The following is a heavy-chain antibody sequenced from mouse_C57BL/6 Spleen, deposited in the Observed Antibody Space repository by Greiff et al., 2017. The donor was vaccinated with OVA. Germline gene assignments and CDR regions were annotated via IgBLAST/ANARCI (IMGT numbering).Heavy chain of an antibody. Sequence: VQLQQPGAELVKPGASVKLSCKASGYTFTSYWMHWVKQRPGQGLEWIGMIHPNSGSTNYNEKFKGKATLTVDKSSSTAYMQLSSLTSEDSAVYYCARDDYDYGYYAMDYWGQGTSVTVSS. CDR1: GYTFTSYW. V-gene: IGHV1-64*01. CDR2: IHPNSGST. CDR3: ARDDYDYGYYAMDY. D-gene: IGHD2-4*01. J-gene: IGHJ4*01.